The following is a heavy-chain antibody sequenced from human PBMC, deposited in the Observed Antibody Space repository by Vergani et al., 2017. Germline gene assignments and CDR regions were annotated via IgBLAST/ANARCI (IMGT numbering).Heavy chain of an antibody. CDR1: GFSFRNAW. CDR3: TTDPRYCGDGSCYWLRDHHYYGMDV. J-gene: IGHJ6*02. Sequence: VHLVESGGGIVKPGGSLRLSCVASGFSFRNAWMNWVRRTPGKGLEWVGRIKSTFDRGTTDYAAAVKGRFTISRDDSKNTLFLQMNGLKTEDIGVYYCTTDPRYCGDGSCYWLRDHHYYGMDVWGQGTTVTVSS. D-gene: IGHD2-21*01. CDR2: IKSTFDRGTT. V-gene: IGHV3-15*07.